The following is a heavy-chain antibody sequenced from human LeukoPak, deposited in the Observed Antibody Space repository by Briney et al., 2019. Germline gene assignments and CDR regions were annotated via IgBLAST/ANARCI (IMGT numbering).Heavy chain of an antibody. D-gene: IGHD1-7*01. J-gene: IGHJ4*02. V-gene: IGHV3-7*05. Sequence: PGGSLRLSCAASGFTFSTFWMSWVRQAPGKGLEWVANIKNDGSERYYVDSVKGRFTISRDNAQKSLYLQMNSLRVGDTAVYYCARGGQTKISYWGQGTLVTVSS. CDR3: ARGGQTKISY. CDR1: GFTFSTFW. CDR2: IKNDGSER.